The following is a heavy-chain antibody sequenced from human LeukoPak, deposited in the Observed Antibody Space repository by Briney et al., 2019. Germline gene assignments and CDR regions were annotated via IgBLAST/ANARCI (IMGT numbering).Heavy chain of an antibody. CDR3: ARELRDGYSTWFDP. D-gene: IGHD5-24*01. CDR1: GFTFSSYS. V-gene: IGHV3-21*01. Sequence: GGSLRLSCAASGFTFSSYSMNWVRQAPGKGLEWVSSISSSSYIYYADSVKGRFTISRDNAKNSLYLQMNSLRAEDTAVYYCARELRDGYSTWFDPWGQGTLVTVSS. J-gene: IGHJ5*02. CDR2: ISSSSYI.